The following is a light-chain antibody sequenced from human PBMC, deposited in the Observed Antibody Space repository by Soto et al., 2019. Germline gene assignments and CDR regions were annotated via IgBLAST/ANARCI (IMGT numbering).Light chain of an antibody. CDR1: SSDVGGYTY. CDR3: TSYTSSSTPYV. Sequence: QSALTQPASVSGSPGQSITISCAGTSSDVGGYTYASWYRQHPGKAPKLMIYDVSNRPSGVSNRFSGSKSGNTASLTISGLQAEDEADYYCTSYTSSSTPYVFGSGTKVTVL. CDR2: DVS. V-gene: IGLV2-14*01. J-gene: IGLJ1*01.